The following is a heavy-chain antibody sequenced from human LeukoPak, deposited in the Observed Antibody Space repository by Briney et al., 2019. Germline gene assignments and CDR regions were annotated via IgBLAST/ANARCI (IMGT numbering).Heavy chain of an antibody. Sequence: PGGSLRLSCAASGFTLSSYAMSWVRQGPGKGLEWVSAISVSGNTYHADSVKGRFTISRDNSKNTLYLQMNSLRAEDTAVYYCAKSAIATTVTTGCLGYWGQGTLVTVSS. V-gene: IGHV3-23*01. D-gene: IGHD4-17*01. CDR1: GFTLSSYA. CDR3: AKSAIATTVTTGCLGY. CDR2: ISVSGNT. J-gene: IGHJ4*02.